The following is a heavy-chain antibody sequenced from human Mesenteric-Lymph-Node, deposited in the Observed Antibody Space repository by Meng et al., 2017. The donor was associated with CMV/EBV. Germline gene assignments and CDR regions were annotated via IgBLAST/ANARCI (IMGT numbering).Heavy chain of an antibody. V-gene: IGHV3-11*06. CDR1: GFTFRDHY. Sequence: LRLSCVASGFTFRDHYMTWIRQAPGKGLEWVSYITGSSSHTSYAEAVRGRFTISRDNAKNSLYLQMNSLRADDTAVYYCVINDYGPDWGQGTLVTVSS. CDR3: VINDYGPD. CDR2: ITGSSSHT. D-gene: IGHD4/OR15-4a*01. J-gene: IGHJ4*02.